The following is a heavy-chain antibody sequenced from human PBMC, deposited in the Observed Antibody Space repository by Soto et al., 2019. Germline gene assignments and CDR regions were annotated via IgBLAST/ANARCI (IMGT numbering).Heavy chain of an antibody. CDR3: ARDTTYDSRAPGAFDI. D-gene: IGHD3-22*01. V-gene: IGHV3-30-3*01. J-gene: IGHJ3*02. CDR2: ISYDGSNK. CDR1: GFTFSSYA. Sequence: GGSLRLSCAASGFTFSSYAMHWVRQAPGKGLEWVAVISYDGSNKYYADSVKGRFTISRDNSKNTLYLQMNSLRAEDTAVYYCARDTTYDSRAPGAFDIWGQGTMVTVSS.